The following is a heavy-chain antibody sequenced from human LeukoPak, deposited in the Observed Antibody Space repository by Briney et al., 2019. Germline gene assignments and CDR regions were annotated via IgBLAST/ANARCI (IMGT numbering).Heavy chain of an antibody. CDR3: ARVRAVGPTYYFDY. J-gene: IGHJ4*02. V-gene: IGHV4-59*12. CDR2: IYYSGST. D-gene: IGHD1-26*01. CDR1: GGSISSYY. Sequence: SETLSLTCTVSGGSISSYYWSWIRQPPGKGLEWIGYIYYSGSTNYNPSLKSRVTISVDTSKNQFSLKLSSVTAADTAVYYCARVRAVGPTYYFDYWGQGTLVTVSS.